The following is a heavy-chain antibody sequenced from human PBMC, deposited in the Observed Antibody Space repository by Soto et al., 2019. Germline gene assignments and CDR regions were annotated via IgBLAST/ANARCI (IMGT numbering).Heavy chain of an antibody. V-gene: IGHV5-51*01. CDR2: IYPGDSDT. CDR3: ARLFDTRAWYDH. D-gene: IGHD3-10*02. Sequence: PWESLKISCKGSGYSFTSNWIGWVRQMPGKGLERMGIIYPGDSDTRYSPSFQGQVTISADKSITTAYLQWSSLKASDTAMYYCARLFDTRAWYDHWGQGTPVTVSS. J-gene: IGHJ5*02. CDR1: GYSFTSNW.